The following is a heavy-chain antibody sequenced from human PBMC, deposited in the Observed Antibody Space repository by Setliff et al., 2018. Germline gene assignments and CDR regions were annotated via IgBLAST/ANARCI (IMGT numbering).Heavy chain of an antibody. Sequence: PSETLSLTCAVYGGSFSGYYWSWLRQPPGKGLEWIGEINHSGSTNYNPSLKSRVTISVDTSKNQFSLKLSSVTAADTAVYYCARAGYELGQYNWFDPWGQGTLVTVSS. J-gene: IGHJ5*02. CDR2: INHSGST. V-gene: IGHV4-34*01. CDR3: ARAGYELGQYNWFDP. D-gene: IGHD2-2*01. CDR1: GGSFSGYY.